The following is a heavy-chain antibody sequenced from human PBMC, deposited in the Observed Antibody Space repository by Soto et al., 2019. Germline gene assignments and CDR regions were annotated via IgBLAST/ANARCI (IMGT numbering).Heavy chain of an antibody. CDR2: ISSSSSYI. D-gene: IGHD3-22*01. CDR3: ARDSSGRDPVDY. CDR1: GFLFSDHE. J-gene: IGHJ4*02. Sequence: WGSLRLSCGVSGFLFSDHEMNWVRQAPGKGLEWVSSISSSSSYIYYADSVKGRFTISRDNAKNSLYLQMNSLRAEDTAVYYCARDSSGRDPVDYWGQGTLVTVSS. V-gene: IGHV3-21*01.